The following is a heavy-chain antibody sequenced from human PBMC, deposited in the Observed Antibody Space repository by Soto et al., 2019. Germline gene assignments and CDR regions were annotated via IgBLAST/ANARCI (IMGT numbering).Heavy chain of an antibody. D-gene: IGHD6-6*01. CDR2: IYRTGST. V-gene: IGHV4-4*02. J-gene: IGHJ3*02. CDR3: ARGYSSSSNAFDI. CDR1: GGSFTSNNW. Sequence: SETLSLTCAVSGGSFTSNNWWTWVRQPPGQGLEWIGEIYRTGSTNYNPSLKSRVTISLDKSENQFSLKVTSLTAADTAVYYCARGYSSSSNAFDIWGQGTMVTVSS.